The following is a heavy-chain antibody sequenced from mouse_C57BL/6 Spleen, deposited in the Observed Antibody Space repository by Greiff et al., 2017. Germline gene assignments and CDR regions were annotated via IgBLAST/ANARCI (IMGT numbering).Heavy chain of an antibody. Sequence: QVQLKQPGAELVKPGASVKVSCKASGYTFTSYWMHWVKQRPGQGLEWIGRIHPSDSDTNYNQKFKGKATLTVDKSSSTAYMQLSSLTSEDSAVYYCAIEGYPYYAMDYWGQGTSVTVSS. CDR3: AIEGYPYYAMDY. J-gene: IGHJ4*01. V-gene: IGHV1-74*01. CDR2: IHPSDSDT. CDR1: GYTFTSYW. D-gene: IGHD2-2*01.